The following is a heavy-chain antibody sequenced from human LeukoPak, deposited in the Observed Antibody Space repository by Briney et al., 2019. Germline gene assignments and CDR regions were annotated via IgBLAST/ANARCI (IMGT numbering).Heavy chain of an antibody. V-gene: IGHV3-21*01. J-gene: IGHJ4*02. D-gene: IGHD4-11*01. CDR2: ISSSSSYI. CDR1: GFTFSSYA. CDR3: ARVSDDYSNYGGLDY. Sequence: GGSLRLSCAASGFTFSSYAMNWVRQAPGKGLEWVSSISSSSSYIYYADSVKGRFTISRDNAKNSLYLQMNSLRAEDTAVYYCARVSDDYSNYGGLDYWGQGTLVTVSS.